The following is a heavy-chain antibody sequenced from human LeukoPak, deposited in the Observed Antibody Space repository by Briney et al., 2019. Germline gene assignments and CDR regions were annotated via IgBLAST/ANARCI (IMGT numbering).Heavy chain of an antibody. CDR3: ARWLQRPIDF. CDR2: ISTSGGDT. Sequence: PGRSLRLSCAASGFTFSSYAMSWVRQAPGKGLEWVSAISTSGGDTYYAVSVKGRFTISRDNSKSTLYLQMNSLRAEDTAVYYCARWLQRPIDFWGQGTLVTVSS. CDR1: GFTFSSYA. V-gene: IGHV3-23*01. J-gene: IGHJ4*02. D-gene: IGHD5-24*01.